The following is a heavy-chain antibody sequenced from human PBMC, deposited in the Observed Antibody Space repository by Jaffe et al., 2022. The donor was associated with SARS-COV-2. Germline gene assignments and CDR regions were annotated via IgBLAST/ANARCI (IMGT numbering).Heavy chain of an antibody. CDR3: TGTLRGSSGYDYYYYYGMDV. CDR2: IRSKANSYAT. Sequence: EVQLVESGGGLVQPGGSLKVSCAASGFTFSGSAMHWVRQASGKGLEWVGRIRSKANSYATVYAASVKGRFIISREDSKNTAYLQMNSLKTEDTAVYYCTGTLRGSSGYDYYYYYGMDVWGQGTTVTVSS. D-gene: IGHD5-12*01. J-gene: IGHJ6*02. CDR1: GFTFSGSA. V-gene: IGHV3-73*01.